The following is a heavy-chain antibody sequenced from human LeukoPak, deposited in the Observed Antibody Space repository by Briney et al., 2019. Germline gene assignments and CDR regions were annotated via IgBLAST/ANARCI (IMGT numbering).Heavy chain of an antibody. J-gene: IGHJ4*02. CDR1: GYTFTGYY. Sequence: ASVKVSCKASGYTFTGYYMHWVRQAPGQGLEWMGWINPNSGGTNYAQKFQGRVTMTSDTSTSTVYMELSSLRSEDTAVYYCARAGGGDGYNYVYWGQGTLVTVSS. CDR2: INPNSGGT. CDR3: ARAGGGDGYNYVY. D-gene: IGHD5-24*01. V-gene: IGHV1-2*02.